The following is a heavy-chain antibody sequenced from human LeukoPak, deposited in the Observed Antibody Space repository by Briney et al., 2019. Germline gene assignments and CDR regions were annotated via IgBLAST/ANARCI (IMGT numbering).Heavy chain of an antibody. V-gene: IGHV1-18*01. CDR3: ALISYCTTATCYYLDY. CDR2: ITTNNGDT. J-gene: IGHJ4*02. Sequence: ASAKVSCETSGYTFTTYPINWVRQAPGQGLEWMGWITTNNGDTNYAQNLQGRVTMTADTSTSTAYMELRSLRSDDTAVYYCALISYCTTATCYYLDYWGQGTLVTVSS. D-gene: IGHD2-8*01. CDR1: GYTFTTYP.